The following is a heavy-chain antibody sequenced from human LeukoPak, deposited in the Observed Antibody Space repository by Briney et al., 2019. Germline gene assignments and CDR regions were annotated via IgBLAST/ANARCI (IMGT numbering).Heavy chain of an antibody. D-gene: IGHD4-17*01. CDR1: GFTFSNYA. J-gene: IGHJ4*02. CDR2: ISTSGGST. V-gene: IGHV3-23*01. CDR3: AQTGCGDRYYFDY. Sequence: GGSLRLSCAASGFTFSNYAMTWVRQAPGKGLEWVSAISTSGGSTNYADSVKGRFTISRDNSKNTLYLQMNSLRAEDTAVYYCAQTGCGDRYYFDYWGQGTLVTVSS.